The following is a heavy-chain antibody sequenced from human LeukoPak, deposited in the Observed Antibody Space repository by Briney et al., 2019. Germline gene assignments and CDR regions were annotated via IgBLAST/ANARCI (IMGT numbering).Heavy chain of an antibody. Sequence: ASVKVSRKASGYTFLSYGISGVRQAPGQGLEWMGWISAYNGNTNYEQNFQGRVTMTTDTTTSTAYMELRSLRSDDTAVYFCARDEYYDFWSGYSSSGMDVWGQGTTVTVSS. CDR1: GYTFLSYG. J-gene: IGHJ6*02. CDR3: ARDEYYDFWSGYSSSGMDV. D-gene: IGHD3-3*01. V-gene: IGHV1-18*01. CDR2: ISAYNGNT.